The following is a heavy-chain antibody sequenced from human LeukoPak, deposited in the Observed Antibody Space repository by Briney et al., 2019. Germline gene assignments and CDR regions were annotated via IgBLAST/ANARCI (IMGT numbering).Heavy chain of an antibody. V-gene: IGHV1-46*01. D-gene: IGHD6-13*01. Sequence: ASVTVSFTASGYTFTIYYMHWVRQAPGQGLEWMGIINPSGGNTSYAQKFQGRVTMTRDTSTSTVYMELSSLRSEDTAVYYCARDSAAGIPYWYFDLWGRGTLVTVSS. CDR2: INPSGGNT. CDR3: ARDSAAGIPYWYFDL. CDR1: GYTFTIYY. J-gene: IGHJ2*01.